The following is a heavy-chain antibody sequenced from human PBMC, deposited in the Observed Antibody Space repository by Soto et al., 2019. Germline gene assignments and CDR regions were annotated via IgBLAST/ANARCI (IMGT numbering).Heavy chain of an antibody. Sequence: APVKVSCKASGYTFTVYYMHWVRQAPGQGLEWMGWINPKSGGTMYPQKFQGRVTMTWDTSISTAYMALARLRSDDTAVYYCARDLEKGGGSAGFDYWGQGTLVTVSS. CDR1: GYTFTVYY. V-gene: IGHV1-2*02. D-gene: IGHD1-26*01. CDR2: INPKSGGT. J-gene: IGHJ4*02. CDR3: ARDLEKGGGSAGFDY.